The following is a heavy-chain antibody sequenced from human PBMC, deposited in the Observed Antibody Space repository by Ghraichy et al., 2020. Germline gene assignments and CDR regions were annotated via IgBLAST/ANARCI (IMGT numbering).Heavy chain of an antibody. V-gene: IGHV2-70*04. J-gene: IGHJ5*02. D-gene: IGHD6-19*01. CDR3: ARSSHNSGWTYYFDA. CDR1: GFSLTSYGMR. CDR2: IDWDDDK. Sequence: SGPTLVKPTQTLTLTCTFSGFSLTSYGMRVSWIRQPPGKALEWLARIDWDDDKFYSTSLKTRLSISKDTSRGQVVLTMTNMDPVDTATYYCARSSHNSGWTYYFDAWGQGTLVTVSS.